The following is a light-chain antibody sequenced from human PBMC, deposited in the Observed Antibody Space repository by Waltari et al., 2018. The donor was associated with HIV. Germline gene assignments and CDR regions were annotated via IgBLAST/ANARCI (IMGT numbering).Light chain of an antibody. CDR2: EAS. V-gene: IGKV1-5*03. CDR1: QSISNL. CDR3: QQYNNT. Sequence: DVQMTQSPSTLSASLGDSVTIICRASQSISNLLAWYQHKPGRAPKLLIYEASLLETGVTPRFSGSGSGTVFTLTINDLQPDDFATYYCQQYNNTFGQGTKLEIK. J-gene: IGKJ2*01.